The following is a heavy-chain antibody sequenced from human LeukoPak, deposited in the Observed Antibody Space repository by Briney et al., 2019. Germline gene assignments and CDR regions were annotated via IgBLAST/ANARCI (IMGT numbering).Heavy chain of an antibody. D-gene: IGHD1-26*01. J-gene: IGHJ4*02. CDR1: GHSLTNYY. CDR2: IYTSGSA. CDR3: ARVGSDGSYFDS. V-gene: IGHV4-4*07. Sequence: SETLSLTCTVSGHSLTNYYWSWIRQPAGKGLEGIGRIYTSGSANYNPSLQSRVTMSVDTSKNQFSLKLSSVTAADTAVYYCARVGSDGSYFDSWGQGTLVTVSS.